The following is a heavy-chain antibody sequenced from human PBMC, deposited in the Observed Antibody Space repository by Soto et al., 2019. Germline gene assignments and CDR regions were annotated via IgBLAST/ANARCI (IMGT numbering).Heavy chain of an antibody. CDR2: ISAYNGNT. CDR1: GYTFTSYG. V-gene: IGHV1-18*01. Sequence: QVQLVQSGAEVKKPGASVKVSCKASGYTFTSYGISWVRQAPGQGLEWMGWISAYNGNTNYAQKLQGRVTMTTDVSXXTAYMELRRLRADDTAVYYCARDSEVSLTRCVFDYWGQGTLVTVSS. D-gene: IGHD2-2*01. J-gene: IGHJ4*02. CDR3: ARDSEVSLTRCVFDY.